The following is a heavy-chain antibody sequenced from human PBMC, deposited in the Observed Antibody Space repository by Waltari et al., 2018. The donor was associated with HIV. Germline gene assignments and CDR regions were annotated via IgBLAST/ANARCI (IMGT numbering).Heavy chain of an antibody. D-gene: IGHD1-1*01. V-gene: IGHV3-23*01. J-gene: IGHJ4*02. CDR1: GLTFHHSA. CDR2: ISGGGHAP. Sequence: EVQLLEAAGVLVQPGGSPRTACAASGLTFHHSALSWVRQAPGKGLEWVSGISGGGHAPFYADAVKGRFTISRDNSKNTLYLQMHSLRAEDTAVYYCARLDFWLKYNFDYWGQGTLVTVSS. CDR3: ARLDFWLKYNFDY.